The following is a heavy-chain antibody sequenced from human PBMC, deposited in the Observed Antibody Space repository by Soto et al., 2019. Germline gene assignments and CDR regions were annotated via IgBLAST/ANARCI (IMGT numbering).Heavy chain of an antibody. CDR1: GFTFSNYG. CDR2: ILYDGSNK. V-gene: IGHV3-30*18. Sequence: SLIVSWASSGFTFSNYGRHLVLQTPGKGLEWVALILYDGSNKYYADSVKGRFTISRDNSKNTLYLQVGSLRAEDTAVYYCAKSRDAYNFYFYYGMDVWGQGTTVTVSS. D-gene: IGHD2-2*01. J-gene: IGHJ6*02. CDR3: AKSRDAYNFYFYYGMDV.